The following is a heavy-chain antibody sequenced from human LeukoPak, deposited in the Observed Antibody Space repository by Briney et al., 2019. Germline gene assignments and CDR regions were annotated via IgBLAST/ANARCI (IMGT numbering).Heavy chain of an antibody. CDR2: IYYSGST. Sequence: SETLSLTCTVSGGSISSSSYYWGWIRQPPGKGLEWIGSIYYSGSTNYNPSLKSRVTISVDTSKNQFSLKLSSVTAADTAVYYCARDPGFGELGYWGQGTLVTVSS. D-gene: IGHD3-10*01. J-gene: IGHJ4*02. CDR3: ARDPGFGELGY. CDR1: GGSISSSSYY. V-gene: IGHV4-39*07.